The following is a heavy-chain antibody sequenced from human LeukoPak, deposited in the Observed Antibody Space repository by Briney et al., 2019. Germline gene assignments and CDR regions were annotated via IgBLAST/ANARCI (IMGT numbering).Heavy chain of an antibody. CDR2: MSYDGSNK. D-gene: IGHD2-2*01. V-gene: IGHV3-30-3*01. CDR3: ARGYCSSTSCPNWFDP. CDR1: GFTFSSYA. Sequence: GGSLRLSCAASGFTFSSYAMHWVRQAPGKGLEWVAVMSYDGSNKYYADSVKGRFTISRDNSKNTLYLQMNSLRAEDTAVYYCARGYCSSTSCPNWFDPWGQGTLVTVSS. J-gene: IGHJ5*02.